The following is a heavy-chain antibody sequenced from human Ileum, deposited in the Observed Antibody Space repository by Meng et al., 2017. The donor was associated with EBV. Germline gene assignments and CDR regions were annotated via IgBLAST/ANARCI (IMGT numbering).Heavy chain of an antibody. CDR2: IYNSGST. CDR1: GGSISSGDYY. J-gene: IGHJ4*02. Sequence: QEPAPGLVKPSQTLSLTCTVSGGSISSGDYYWSWIRQPPGKGLEWIGYIYNSGSTYYNPSLKRRVTISVDTSKNQFSLKLRFVTAADTAVYYCAREGRSRQVGVSVYWGQGNLVTVSS. CDR3: AREGRSRQVGVSVY. D-gene: IGHD2-21*01. V-gene: IGHV4-30-4*01.